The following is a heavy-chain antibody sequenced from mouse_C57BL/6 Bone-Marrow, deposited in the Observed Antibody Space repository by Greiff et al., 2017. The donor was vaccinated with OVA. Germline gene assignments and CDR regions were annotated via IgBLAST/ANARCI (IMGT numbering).Heavy chain of an antibody. J-gene: IGHJ2*01. V-gene: IGHV5-4*01. Sequence: EVQLQESGGGLVKPGGSLKLSCAASGFTFSSYAMSWVRQTPEKRLEWVATISDGGSYTYYPDNVKGRFTISRDNAKNNLYLQMSHLTSEDTAMFDGAGDRITTALPDYWGQGTTLTVSS. CDR2: ISDGGSYT. D-gene: IGHD1-2*01. CDR3: AGDRITTALPDY. CDR1: GFTFSSYA.